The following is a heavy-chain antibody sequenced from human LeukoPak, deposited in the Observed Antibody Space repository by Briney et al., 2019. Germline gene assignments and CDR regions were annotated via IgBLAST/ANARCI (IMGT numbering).Heavy chain of an antibody. CDR3: SRRGTTGRWFDY. CDR1: GFTFSDYY. D-gene: IGHD1-14*01. J-gene: IGHJ4*02. V-gene: IGHV3-11*01. CDR2: ISGGGSVM. Sequence: GGSLRLSCAASGFTFSDYYMTWIRQAPGKGLEWVSYISGGGSVMSYADSVKGRFTVSRDNAKNSLFLQMNSLRAEDTAVYYWSRRGTTGRWFDYLGQGTLVTVSS.